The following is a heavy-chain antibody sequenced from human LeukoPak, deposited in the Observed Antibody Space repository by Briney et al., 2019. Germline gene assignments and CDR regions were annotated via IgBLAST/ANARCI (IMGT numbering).Heavy chain of an antibody. Sequence: SETLSLTCTVSGGSISSGDYYWSWIRQPPGKGLEWIGYIYYSGSTYYNPSLKSRVTISVDTSKNQFSLKLSSVTAADTAVYYCARHVLAAAGVPLYWYFDLWGRGTLVTVSS. CDR2: IYYSGST. D-gene: IGHD6-13*01. V-gene: IGHV4-30-4*01. J-gene: IGHJ2*01. CDR3: ARHVLAAAGVPLYWYFDL. CDR1: GGSISSGDYY.